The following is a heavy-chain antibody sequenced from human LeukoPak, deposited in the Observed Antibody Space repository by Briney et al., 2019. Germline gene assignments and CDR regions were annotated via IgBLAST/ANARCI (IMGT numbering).Heavy chain of an antibody. CDR1: GGTFSSYA. J-gene: IGHJ5*02. V-gene: IGHV1-69*04. CDR2: IIPILGIA. Sequence: ASVKVSCKASGGTFSSYAISWVRQAPGQGLEWMGRIIPILGIANYAQKFQGRVTITADKSTSTAYMELSSLRSEDTAVYYCARDTGSPTNWFDPWGQGTLVTVSS. D-gene: IGHD1-14*01. CDR3: ARDTGSPTNWFDP.